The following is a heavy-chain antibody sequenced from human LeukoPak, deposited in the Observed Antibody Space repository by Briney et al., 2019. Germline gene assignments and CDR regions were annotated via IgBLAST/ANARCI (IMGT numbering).Heavy chain of an antibody. D-gene: IGHD6-19*01. CDR3: TRVSGWGSGWFNYYMDV. Sequence: GGSLRLSCTASGFKFGDYAMSWVRQAPGKGLEWVGFIRAKTYGGTREHDASVQGRFTISRDDSKSIAYLQMNSLKTEDTAVYYCTRVSGWGSGWFNYYMDVWGKGTAVTISS. J-gene: IGHJ6*03. V-gene: IGHV3-49*04. CDR2: IRAKTYGGTR. CDR1: GFKFGDYA.